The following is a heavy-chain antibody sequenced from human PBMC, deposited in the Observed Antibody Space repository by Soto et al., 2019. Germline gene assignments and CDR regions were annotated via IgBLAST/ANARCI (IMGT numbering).Heavy chain of an antibody. CDR1: GGTFSSYA. Sequence: SVKVSFKASGGTFSSYAISWLRQAPGQGLEWMGGIIPIFGTANYAQKFQGRVTITADESTSTAYMELSSLRSEDTAVYYCARGGIAVAGIHPWFDPWGQGTLVTVSS. J-gene: IGHJ5*02. V-gene: IGHV1-69*13. CDR3: ARGGIAVAGIHPWFDP. CDR2: IIPIFGTA. D-gene: IGHD6-19*01.